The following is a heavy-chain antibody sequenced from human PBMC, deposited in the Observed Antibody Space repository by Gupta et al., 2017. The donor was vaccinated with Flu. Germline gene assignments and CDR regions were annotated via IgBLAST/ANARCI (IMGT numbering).Heavy chain of an antibody. CDR3: ARPKEGQNFFDY. CDR2: ISYDGNNK. J-gene: IGHJ4*02. Sequence: ASGFTFSNFAMDWVRQAPGKGLEWVTVISYDGNNKEYADSVKGRFTISRDNSKNTLELQMNNLRPEDTAVYYCARPKEGQNFFDYWGQGALVTVSS. CDR1: GFTFSNFA. V-gene: IGHV3-30-3*01.